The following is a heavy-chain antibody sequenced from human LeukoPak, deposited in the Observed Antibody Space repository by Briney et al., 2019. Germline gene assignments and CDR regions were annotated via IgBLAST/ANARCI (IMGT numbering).Heavy chain of an antibody. CDR3: ARAGWIITSGIDY. CDR1: GYSISRGYY. J-gene: IGHJ4*02. D-gene: IGHD3-10*01. V-gene: IGHV4-38-2*01. CDR2: VYHTGST. Sequence: KPSETLSLTCAVSGYSISRGYYWALIRQPPGKGLEWIGTVYHTGSTYYNPSLDSRVTISVDTSKNEFSLNLKSVTAADTAVYYCARAGWIITSGIDYWGQGALVTVSS.